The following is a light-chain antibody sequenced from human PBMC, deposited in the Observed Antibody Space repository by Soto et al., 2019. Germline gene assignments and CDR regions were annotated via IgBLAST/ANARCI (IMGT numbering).Light chain of an antibody. CDR3: CSYAGSSTWV. CDR2: EGS. J-gene: IGLJ3*02. Sequence: QSVLTQPASVSGSPGQSITISCTGTSSDVGSYNFVSWYQQHPGKAPKLTIYEGSKRPSGVSNRFSGSKSGNTASLTISGLQPEDEADYFCCSYAGSSTWVFGGGTKLTVL. V-gene: IGLV2-23*01. CDR1: SSDVGSYNF.